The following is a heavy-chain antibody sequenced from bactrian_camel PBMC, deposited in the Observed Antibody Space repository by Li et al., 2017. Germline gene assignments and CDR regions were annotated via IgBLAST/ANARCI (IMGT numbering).Heavy chain of an antibody. CDR3: AQSERVFYSEYWNEGNRYEY. J-gene: IGHJ4*01. D-gene: IGHD2*01. Sequence: LVESGGDSVQAGGSLRLSCTGTGYMSRSDCMAWFRQAPGKQREAVAAIYLGSGGALYDDSVKGRFTISHDQAKMTLYLQMNSLNADDTGMYYCAQSERVFYSEYWNEGNRYEYWGQGTQVTVS. CDR2: IYLGSGGA. V-gene: IGHV3S54*01. CDR1: GYMSRSDC.